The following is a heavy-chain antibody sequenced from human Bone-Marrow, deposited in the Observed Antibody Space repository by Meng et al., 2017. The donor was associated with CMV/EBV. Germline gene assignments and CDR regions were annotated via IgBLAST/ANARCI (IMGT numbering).Heavy chain of an antibody. CDR1: GGSISSGGYY. Sequence: CTVSGGSISSGGYYWSWIRQHPGKGLEWIGYIYYSGSTYYNPSLKSRVTISVDTSKNQFSLKLSSVTAADTAVYYCARESMVRGGIDYWGQGTLVTVSS. D-gene: IGHD3-10*01. V-gene: IGHV4-31*03. CDR2: IYYSGST. J-gene: IGHJ4*02. CDR3: ARESMVRGGIDY.